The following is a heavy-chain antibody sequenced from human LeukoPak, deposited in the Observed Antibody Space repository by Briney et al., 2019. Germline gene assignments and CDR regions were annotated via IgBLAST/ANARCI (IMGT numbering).Heavy chain of an antibody. CDR1: GGSISSSSYY. Sequence: SETLSLTCTVSGGSISSSSYYWGWIRQPPGKGLEWIGSIHYSGSTYYNPSLKSRVTISVDTSKNQFSLKLTSVTAADTAVYYCARNRVTARKAFDIWGQGTMVTVSS. J-gene: IGHJ3*02. V-gene: IGHV4-39*07. D-gene: IGHD4-11*01. CDR3: ARNRVTARKAFDI. CDR2: IHYSGST.